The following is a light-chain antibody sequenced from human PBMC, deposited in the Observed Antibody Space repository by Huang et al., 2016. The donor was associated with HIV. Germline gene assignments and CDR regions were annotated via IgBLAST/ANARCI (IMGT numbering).Light chain of an antibody. CDR2: EAS. CDR1: QSISGAY. CDR3: HHYGTSSLT. J-gene: IGKJ1*01. V-gene: IGKV3-20*01. Sequence: DIVLPQSPGILSLSPGKSAALSCRASQSISGAYVAWYQQKPDEAPSLLIYEASNRTTGIPDSFSGSGAGTDFTLTISRLDPEDVAVYFCHHYGTSSLTFGQGTKVDVK.